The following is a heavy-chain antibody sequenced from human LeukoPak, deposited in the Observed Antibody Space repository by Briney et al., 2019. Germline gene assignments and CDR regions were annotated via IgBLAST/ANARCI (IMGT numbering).Heavy chain of an antibody. D-gene: IGHD3-22*01. Sequence: SETLSLTCTVSGDSISSGDYYWSWIRQPAGKGLEWIGRISSSGSTNYNPSLKSRVTISVDASKNQFSLKLSSVTAADTAVYFCARGPYSYDSSGAFDIWGQGTMVTVSS. CDR2: ISSSGST. CDR1: GDSISSGDYY. J-gene: IGHJ3*02. V-gene: IGHV4-61*02. CDR3: ARGPYSYDSSGAFDI.